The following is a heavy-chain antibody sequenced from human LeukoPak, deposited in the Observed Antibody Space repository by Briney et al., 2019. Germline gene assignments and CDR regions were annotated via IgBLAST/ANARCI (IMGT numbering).Heavy chain of an antibody. J-gene: IGHJ4*02. CDR1: GGSISSYY. Sequence: SETLSLTCTVSGGSISSYYWSWIRQPAGKGLEWIGRIYTSGSTNYNPSLKSRVTISVDTSKNQFSLKLSSVTAADTAVYYCAREQTTVTTYDYWGQGTLVTVSS. D-gene: IGHD4-17*01. V-gene: IGHV4-4*07. CDR2: IYTSGST. CDR3: AREQTTVTTYDY.